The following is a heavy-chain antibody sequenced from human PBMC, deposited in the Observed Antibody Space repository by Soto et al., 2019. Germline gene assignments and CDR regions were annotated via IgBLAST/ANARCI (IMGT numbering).Heavy chain of an antibody. J-gene: IGHJ4*02. CDR2: IWYDGSNK. CDR3: ARVSYVDNPPATQPADY. V-gene: IGHV3-33*01. Sequence: QVQLVESGGGVVQPGRSLRLSCAAAGFTFSSYGMHWVRQAPGKGLEWVAVIWYDGSNKYYADSVKGRFTISRDNSKNTLYRQMTSLTAEDTAGYYCARVSYVDNPPATQPADYWGQGTLVTVSS. D-gene: IGHD4-17*01. CDR1: GFTFSSYG.